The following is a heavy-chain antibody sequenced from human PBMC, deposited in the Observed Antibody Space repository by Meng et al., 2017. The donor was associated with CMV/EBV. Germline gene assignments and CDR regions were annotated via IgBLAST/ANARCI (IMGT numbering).Heavy chain of an antibody. J-gene: IGHJ4*02. V-gene: IGHV3-49*04. CDR2: IRSKGYGETT. CDR1: GFKFGDYV. Sequence: GGSLRLSCIASGFKFGDYVMSWVRQAPGKGLEWVGFIRSKGYGETTEYAASVKGRFTISRDDSKDIAYLQMNSLRTEDTAMYHCTRDWGDYDYVWGSDWGQGTLVTVSS. D-gene: IGHD3-16*01. CDR3: TRDWGDYDYVWGSD.